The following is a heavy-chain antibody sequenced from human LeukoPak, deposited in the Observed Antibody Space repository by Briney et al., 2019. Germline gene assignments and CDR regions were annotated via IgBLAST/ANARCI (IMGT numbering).Heavy chain of an antibody. CDR2: INHSGST. D-gene: IGHD2-2*01. J-gene: IGHJ3*02. Sequence: PSETLSLTCTVYGGSFRGYYWSWIRQPPGKVLEWIGEINHSGSTNYAQSLKSRVTILVDTSKNQFSMKLSSVTAADTAVYYCARRGVVVPAGRPGGDAFDIWGQGTMVTVSS. CDR3: ARRGVVVPAGRPGGDAFDI. CDR1: GGSFRGYY. V-gene: IGHV4-34*01.